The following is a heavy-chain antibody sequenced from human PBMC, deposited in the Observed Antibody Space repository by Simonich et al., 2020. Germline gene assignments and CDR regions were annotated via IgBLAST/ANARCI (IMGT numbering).Heavy chain of an antibody. CDR1: GLTFSSYA. Sequence: EVQLLESGGGLVQPGGSLRLSCAASGLTFSSYAMGWVRQAQGKGRGGVVAISGSGGSTYDADSVKGRFTISRDNSKNTLYLQMNSLRAEDTAVYYCATYYFDYWGQGTLVTVSS. V-gene: IGHV3-23*01. CDR2: ISGSGGST. CDR3: ATYYFDY. J-gene: IGHJ4*02.